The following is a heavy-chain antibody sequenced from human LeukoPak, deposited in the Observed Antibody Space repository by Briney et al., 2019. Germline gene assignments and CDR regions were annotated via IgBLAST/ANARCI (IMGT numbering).Heavy chain of an antibody. D-gene: IGHD3-22*01. J-gene: IGHJ5*02. CDR2: IYSGGST. V-gene: IGHV3-66*01. Sequence: PGGSLRLSCEASGFTVSSNYMSWVRQAPGKGLEWVSVIYSGGSTYYADSVEGRFTISRDNSKNTLYLQLNSLRAEDTAVYYCARDTDGITMITWRQGTLVTVFS. CDR3: ARDTDGITMIT. CDR1: GFTVSSNY.